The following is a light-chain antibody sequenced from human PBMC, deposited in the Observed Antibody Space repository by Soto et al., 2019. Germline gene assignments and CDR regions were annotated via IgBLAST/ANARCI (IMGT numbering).Light chain of an antibody. CDR1: QSIRNW. CDR2: DAS. Sequence: DIQMTQSPSTLSASVGDRVTITCRASQSIRNWLAWYQQKPGKAPKLLIYDASTLDSGVPSRFGGSGSGTEFTLTISSLQPDDFATYYCQHYNSYSEAFGQGTKVDI. CDR3: QHYNSYSEA. J-gene: IGKJ1*01. V-gene: IGKV1-5*01.